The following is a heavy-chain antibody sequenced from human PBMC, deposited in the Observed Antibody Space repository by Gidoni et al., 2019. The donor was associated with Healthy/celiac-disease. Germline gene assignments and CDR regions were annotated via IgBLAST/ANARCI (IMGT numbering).Heavy chain of an antibody. D-gene: IGHD3-22*01. Sequence: QVQLQESGPGRVKPSETLSLTCTVSGYSISSGYYWGWIRQPPGKGLEWIGSIYHSGSTYYHPSLKSRVTISVDTSKNQFSLKLSSVTAADTAVYYCARGAYYYDPADYWGQGTLVTVSS. CDR2: IYHSGST. CDR3: ARGAYYYDPADY. CDR1: GYSISSGYY. V-gene: IGHV4-38-2*02. J-gene: IGHJ4*02.